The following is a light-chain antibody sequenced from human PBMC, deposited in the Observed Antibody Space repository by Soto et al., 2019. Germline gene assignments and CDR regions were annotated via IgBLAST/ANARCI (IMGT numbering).Light chain of an antibody. CDR2: DAS. CDR3: QQYNRYWT. CDR1: QSVSSW. Sequence: DIQMTQSPSTLSAYVGDRVTITCRASQSVSSWLAWYQQKPGKAPKVLIYDASSLESGVPSRFSGSGSGTEFTLTISSLQPDDFATYYCQQYNRYWTFGQGTKV. V-gene: IGKV1-5*01. J-gene: IGKJ1*01.